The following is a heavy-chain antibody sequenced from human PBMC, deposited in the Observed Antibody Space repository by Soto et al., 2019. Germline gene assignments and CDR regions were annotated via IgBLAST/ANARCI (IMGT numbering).Heavy chain of an antibody. J-gene: IGHJ4*02. V-gene: IGHV1-46*03. Sequence: ASVKVSCKASGYTFTSYYMHWVRQAPGQGLEWMGIINPSGGNTSYAQKFQGRVTMTRDTSTSTVYMELSSLRSEDTAVYYCASSSGWYTVFGYWGQGTLVTVSS. D-gene: IGHD6-19*01. CDR2: INPSGGNT. CDR1: GYTFTSYY. CDR3: ASSSGWYTVFGY.